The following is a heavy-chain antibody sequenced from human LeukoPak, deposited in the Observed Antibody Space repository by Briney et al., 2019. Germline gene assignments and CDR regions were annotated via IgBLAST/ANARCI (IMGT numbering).Heavy chain of an antibody. D-gene: IGHD3-22*01. CDR3: ARAGHDSSGPWAEY. V-gene: IGHV4-59*01. Sequence: SETLSLTCTVSGGSISRYYWSRIRQPPGKGLEWIGYIYYSGSTNYNPSLKSRVTISVGTSKNQFSLKLSSVTAADTAVHYCARAGHDSSGPWAEYWGQGTLVTVSS. CDR2: IYYSGST. CDR1: GGSISRYY. J-gene: IGHJ4*02.